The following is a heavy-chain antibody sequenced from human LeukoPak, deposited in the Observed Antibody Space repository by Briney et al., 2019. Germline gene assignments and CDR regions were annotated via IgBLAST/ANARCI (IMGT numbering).Heavy chain of an antibody. Sequence: GGSLRLSCAASGFFFDDYGTHWVRQVPGKGLEWVSGISWNSGTIDYADSVRGRFTISRDNAKNSLYLQMDSLRVEDTAFYYCAKDNRRHYTSGPNPDSLHWGQGALVTVSS. CDR1: GFFFDDYG. CDR2: ISWNSGTI. V-gene: IGHV3-9*01. J-gene: IGHJ4*02. D-gene: IGHD6-19*01. CDR3: AKDNRRHYTSGPNPDSLH.